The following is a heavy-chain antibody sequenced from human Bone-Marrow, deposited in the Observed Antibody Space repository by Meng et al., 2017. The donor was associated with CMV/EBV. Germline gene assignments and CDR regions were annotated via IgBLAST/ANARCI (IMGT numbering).Heavy chain of an antibody. CDR2: IKQDGSEK. V-gene: IGHV3-7*01. CDR1: GFTFSSYW. J-gene: IGHJ4*02. Sequence: LSLTCAASGFTFSSYWMSWVRQAPGKGLEWVANIKQDGSEKYYVDSVKGRFTISRDNAKNSLYLQMNSLRAEDTAVYYCAREWGLRQQLGYFDYWGQGTLVTVSS. D-gene: IGHD6-13*01. CDR3: AREWGLRQQLGYFDY.